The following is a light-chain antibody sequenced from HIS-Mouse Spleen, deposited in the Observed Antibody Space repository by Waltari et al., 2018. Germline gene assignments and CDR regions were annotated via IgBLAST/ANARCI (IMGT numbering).Light chain of an antibody. CDR2: EDS. J-gene: IGLJ2*01. V-gene: IGLV3-10*01. Sequence: SYELTQPPSVSVSPGQTARIPCSGDALPNTYAYWYQQTSGQAPVLVIYEDSKRHAGIPERFSGSSSGTMATLTISGAQVEDEADYYCYSTDSSGNHRVFGGGTKLTVL. CDR1: ALPNTY. CDR3: YSTDSSGNHRV.